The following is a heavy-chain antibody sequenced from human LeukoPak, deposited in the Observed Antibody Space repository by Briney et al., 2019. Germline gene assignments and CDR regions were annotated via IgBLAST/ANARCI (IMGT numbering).Heavy chain of an antibody. V-gene: IGHV6-1*01. CDR2: TYQRSRWYN. CDR3: ARQYRDSENYHGLDV. D-gene: IGHD6-6*01. J-gene: IGHJ6*02. CDR1: GDSVSSNSAA. Sequence: SQTLSLTCAISGDSVSSNSAAWNWTRQSPSRGLEWLGRTYQRSRWYNDYAVSLKSRIIINPDTSKNQVSLQLNSVTPDDTAVYYCARQYRDSENYHGLDVWGQGTTVSVSS.